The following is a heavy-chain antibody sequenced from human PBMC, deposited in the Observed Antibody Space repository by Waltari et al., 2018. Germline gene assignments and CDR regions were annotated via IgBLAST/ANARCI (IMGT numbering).Heavy chain of an antibody. CDR2: ISGSGSDT. V-gene: IGHV3-23*04. J-gene: IGHJ3*01. CDR3: AKDPPGSYYEGFDE. Sequence: EANLAESGGGLVQPGGSLRLSCTASGFRFSLYGRGWVRQAPGKGLEWVSAISGSGSDTFDADSVKDRFVISRDNAKNTVFLEMNSLRAEDTALYYCAKDPPGSYYEGFDEWGQGTMVTVSS. CDR1: GFRFSLYG. D-gene: IGHD1-26*01.